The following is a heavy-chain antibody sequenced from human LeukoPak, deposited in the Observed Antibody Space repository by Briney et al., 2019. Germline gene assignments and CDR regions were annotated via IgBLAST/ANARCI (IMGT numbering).Heavy chain of an antibody. Sequence: PGGSLRLSCAASGFTFSSYVMHWVRQAPGKGLEWVAFIRYDGSNKYYADSVKGRFTISRDNSKNTLYLQMNSLRAEDTDVNYCASWSGYYPEDYYMDVWGKGTTVTVSS. CDR3: ASWSGYYPEDYYMDV. V-gene: IGHV3-30*02. J-gene: IGHJ6*03. D-gene: IGHD3-3*01. CDR1: GFTFSSYV. CDR2: IRYDGSNK.